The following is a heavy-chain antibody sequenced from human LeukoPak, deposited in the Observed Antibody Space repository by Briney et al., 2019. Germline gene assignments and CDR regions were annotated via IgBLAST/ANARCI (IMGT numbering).Heavy chain of an antibody. CDR3: AKSNMVTTGPDY. V-gene: IGHV3-11*01. CDR1: GFTFSDYY. J-gene: IGHJ4*02. Sequence: PGGSLRLSCAASGFTFSDYYMSWIRQAPGKGLEWVSYISSSGSTIYYADSVKGRFTISRDNAKSSLYLQMNSLRPEDTALYFCAKSNMVTTGPDYWGQGTLVTVSS. D-gene: IGHD2-21*02. CDR2: ISSSGSTI.